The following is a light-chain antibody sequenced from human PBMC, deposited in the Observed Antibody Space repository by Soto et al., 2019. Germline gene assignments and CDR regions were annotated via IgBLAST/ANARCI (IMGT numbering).Light chain of an antibody. J-gene: IGKJ3*01. Sequence: DVVMTQSPLSLPVTLGQPASISCRSSQSLVYSDGNTYLNWFQQRPGQSPRRLIYKVSNRDSGVPDRFGGSGSGTDFTLKISRVEAEDVGVYYCMHGTHWPGTFGPGTKVDIK. V-gene: IGKV2-30*01. CDR1: QSLVYSDGNTY. CDR3: MHGTHWPGT. CDR2: KVS.